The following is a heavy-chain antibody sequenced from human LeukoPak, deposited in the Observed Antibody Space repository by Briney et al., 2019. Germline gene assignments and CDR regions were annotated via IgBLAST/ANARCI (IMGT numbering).Heavy chain of an antibody. CDR2: INPDGRTT. D-gene: IGHD2-15*01. V-gene: IGHV3-74*01. Sequence: GGSLRLSCAASGFTFSSYWMSWVRQAPGKGLVWVSHINPDGRTTRYANSVTGRFTISRDNAKNTADLQMSSLRAEDTAVYYCVRDLGGSDDYWGQGTLVTVSS. J-gene: IGHJ4*02. CDR3: VRDLGGSDDY. CDR1: GFTFSSYW.